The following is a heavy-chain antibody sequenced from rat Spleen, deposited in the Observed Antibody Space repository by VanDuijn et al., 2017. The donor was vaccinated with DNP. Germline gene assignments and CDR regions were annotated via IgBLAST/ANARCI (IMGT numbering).Heavy chain of an antibody. Sequence: EVQLVESGGGLVQPGRSLKLSCAASGLTFTNYDMVWVRQAPTKGLEWVATITSSGGYTYYPDSVKGRFIISRDNTRNTLYLQMNSLRSEDTATYYCARGSGTYYWYFDFWGPGTMVTVSS. D-gene: IGHD5-1*01. V-gene: IGHV5S13*01. J-gene: IGHJ1*01. CDR1: GLTFTNYD. CDR2: ITSSGGYT. CDR3: ARGSGTYYWYFDF.